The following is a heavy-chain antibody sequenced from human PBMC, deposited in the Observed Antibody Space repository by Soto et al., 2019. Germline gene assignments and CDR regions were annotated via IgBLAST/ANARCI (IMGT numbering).Heavy chain of an antibody. D-gene: IGHD6-19*01. V-gene: IGHV3-30*18. CDR1: GFTFSSYG. CDR3: AKDAEYSSGYYVNWHFDL. J-gene: IGHJ2*01. CDR2: IFYDGSNE. Sequence: QVRLVESGGGVVQPGRSLRLSCAASGFTFSSYGMHWVRQAPGKGLEWVAAIFYDGSNEYYADSVKGRFTVSRDNSKNTXXLQIKSLRGEDTAVYYCAKDAEYSSGYYVNWHFDLWGRGTLLTVSS.